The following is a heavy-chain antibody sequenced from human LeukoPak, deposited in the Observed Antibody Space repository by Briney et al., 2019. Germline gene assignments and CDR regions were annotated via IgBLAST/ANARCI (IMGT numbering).Heavy chain of an antibody. D-gene: IGHD2/OR15-2a*01. CDR2: FSGSGGST. CDR3: ATSGLSRFGF. CDR1: GFSFNIYA. J-gene: IGHJ4*02. Sequence: HGGSLRLSCAASGFSFNIYAMGWVRQAPGKGLEWVSAFSGSGGSTCYADSVKGRFTISRDNSKNTLYLQMNSLRAEDTAVYYCATSGLSRFGFWGQGTLATVSS. V-gene: IGHV3-23*01.